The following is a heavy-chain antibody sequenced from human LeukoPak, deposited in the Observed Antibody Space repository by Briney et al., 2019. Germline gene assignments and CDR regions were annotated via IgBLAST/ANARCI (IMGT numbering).Heavy chain of an antibody. CDR1: GFNFTAYW. Sequence: GESLKISCKGSGFNFTAYWITWVRQMPGKGLEWMGISHPINSDTKYSPSFQGQVTISADKSSSTAYLQWNSLKASDTAMYYCARHQYYYDSSGNYGWFDSWGQGTLVTVSS. CDR3: ARHQYYYDSSGNYGWFDS. V-gene: IGHV5-51*01. J-gene: IGHJ5*01. CDR2: SHPINSDT. D-gene: IGHD3-22*01.